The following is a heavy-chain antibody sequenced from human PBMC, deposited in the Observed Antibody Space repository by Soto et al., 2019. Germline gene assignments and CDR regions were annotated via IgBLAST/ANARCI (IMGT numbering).Heavy chain of an antibody. CDR3: ATRDNMKFY. D-gene: IGHD1-20*01. V-gene: IGHV4-4*02. CDR1: GVSISSHDW. CDR2: SHQSGNT. Sequence: QVQLQESGPGLVKPSGTLSLTCTVSGVSISSHDWWTWVRQPPGKGLEWIGESHQSGNTNYNSSLGSRVTISGDKSKNQFSLRLSSVTVADTAVYYCATRDNMKFYWGQGTLVTVSS. J-gene: IGHJ4*02.